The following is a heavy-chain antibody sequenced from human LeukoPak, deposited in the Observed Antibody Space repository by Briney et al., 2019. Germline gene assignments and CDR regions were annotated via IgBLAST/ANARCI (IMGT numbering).Heavy chain of an antibody. V-gene: IGHV3-74*01. Sequence: GGSMRLSCAASGFTFSSYWMHWVRQAPGKGLVWVSRIKSDGNTNYADSVKGRFTISRDNAKNTVSLQMNSLRAEDTGVYYCARAPSEIGGYYPEYFRHWGQGTLVTVSS. D-gene: IGHD3-22*01. CDR3: ARAPSEIGGYYPEYFRH. J-gene: IGHJ1*01. CDR1: GFTFSSYW. CDR2: IKSDGNT.